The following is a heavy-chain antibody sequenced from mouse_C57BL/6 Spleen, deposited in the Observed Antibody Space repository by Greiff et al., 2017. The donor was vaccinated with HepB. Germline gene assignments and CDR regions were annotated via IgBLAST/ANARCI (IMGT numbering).Heavy chain of an antibody. V-gene: IGHV1-9*01. CDR3: ARGGIYDYDAMDY. CDR2: ILPGSGST. D-gene: IGHD2-3*01. Sequence: QVQLQQSGAELMKPGASVKLSCKATGYTFTGYWIEWVKQRPGHGLEWIGEILPGSGSTNYNEKFKGKATFTADTSSTTAYMQLSSLTTEDSAIYYCARGGIYDYDAMDYWGQGTSVTVSS. J-gene: IGHJ4*01. CDR1: GYTFTGYW.